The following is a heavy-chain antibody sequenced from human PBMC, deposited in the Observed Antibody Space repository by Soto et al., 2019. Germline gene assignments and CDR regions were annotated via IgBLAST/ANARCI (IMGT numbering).Heavy chain of an antibody. V-gene: IGHV3-30-3*01. CDR1: GFTFSSYA. CDR3: ARVPWTSTSPWYYFDY. Sequence: GGSLRLSCAASGFTFSSYAMHWVRQAPGKGLEWVAVISYDGSNKYYADSVKGRFTISRDNSKNTLYLQMNSLRAEDTAVYYCARVPWTSTSPWYYFDYWGQGTLVTVS. J-gene: IGHJ4*02. D-gene: IGHD6-6*01. CDR2: ISYDGSNK.